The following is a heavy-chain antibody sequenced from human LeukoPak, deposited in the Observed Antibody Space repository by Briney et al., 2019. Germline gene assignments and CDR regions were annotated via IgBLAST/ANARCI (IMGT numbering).Heavy chain of an antibody. Sequence: PSETLSLTCAVSGYSISSGYYWGWIRQPPGKGLAWIGSIYHSGSTYYNPSLKSRVTISVDTSKNQFSLKLSSVTAADTAVYYCARPNSGSYFGAFDIWGQGTMVTVSS. D-gene: IGHD1-26*01. CDR3: ARPNSGSYFGAFDI. CDR1: GYSISSGYY. J-gene: IGHJ3*02. CDR2: IYHSGST. V-gene: IGHV4-38-2*01.